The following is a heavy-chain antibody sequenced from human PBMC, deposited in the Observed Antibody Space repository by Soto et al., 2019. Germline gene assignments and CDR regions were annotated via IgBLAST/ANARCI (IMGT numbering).Heavy chain of an antibody. CDR3: ARVSHDFYYGWFDP. J-gene: IGHJ5*02. CDR2: ISHSGIT. V-gene: IGHV4-31*01. CDR1: GGSITTSGDY. D-gene: IGHD1-26*01. Sequence: QVQLQESGPGLVKPSQTLSLTCTVSGGSITTSGDYWSWIRQHPGKGLEWIGYISHSGITEYNPSRKSQLTFPIDTSKSQFSLEMNSVIAADTAVYYCARVSHDFYYGWFDPWGQGTPVIVSS.